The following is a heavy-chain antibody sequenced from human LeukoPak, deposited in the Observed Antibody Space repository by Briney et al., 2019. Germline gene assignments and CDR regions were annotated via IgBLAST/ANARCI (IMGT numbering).Heavy chain of an antibody. V-gene: IGHV3-23*01. J-gene: IGHJ4*02. CDR3: AKADSSGWYRSPFDY. Sequence: GGSLRLSCAASGFTFSSYAMSWVRQAPGKGLEWVSAISASADRTFDADSVKGRFVISRDNSKNTLYLQMNSLRAEDTAVYYCAKADSSGWYRSPFDYWGQGTLVTVSS. D-gene: IGHD6-19*01. CDR2: ISASADRT. CDR1: GFTFSSYA.